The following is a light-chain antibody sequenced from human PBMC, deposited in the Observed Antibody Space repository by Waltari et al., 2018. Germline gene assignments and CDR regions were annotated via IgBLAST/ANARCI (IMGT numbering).Light chain of an antibody. CDR2: GAS. Sequence: EIVLTQSPGTLSLSPGERATLSCRASQSVSSSYLAWYQQKPGQAPSLLIFGASARAPGIPERFTGSGSGTDFTLTISRLEPEDFAMYYCQQYGTSPLTFGGGTKVEIK. J-gene: IGKJ4*01. V-gene: IGKV3-20*01. CDR1: QSVSSSY. CDR3: QQYGTSPLT.